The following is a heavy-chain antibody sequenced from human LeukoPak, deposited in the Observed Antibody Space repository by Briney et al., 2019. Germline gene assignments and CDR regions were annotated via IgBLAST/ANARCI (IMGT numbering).Heavy chain of an antibody. CDR2: IISDGSSA. V-gene: IGHV3-74*01. CDR3: VRDSNYHPDC. Sequence: AGGSPRLSCAASGFTFSNYAMSWVRQAPGKGLEWVSRIISDGSSASYADSVKGRFTMSRDNAKNTLHLQMNSLRVEDTAVYYCVRDSNYHPDCWGQGTLVTVSS. CDR1: GFTFSNYA. J-gene: IGHJ4*02. D-gene: IGHD4-11*01.